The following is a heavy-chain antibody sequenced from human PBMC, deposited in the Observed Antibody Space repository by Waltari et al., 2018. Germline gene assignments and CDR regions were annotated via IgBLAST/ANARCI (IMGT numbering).Heavy chain of an antibody. V-gene: IGHV3-49*02. Sequence: EWVGVIRKRADGGTTKYAASVKGRLTISRDDSKSIAYLQMNSLKTEDTAVYYCTRVGLPKRGYYLEETHWGQGTLVTVSS. CDR2: IRKRADGGTT. J-gene: IGHJ4*02. CDR3: TRVGLPKRGYYLEETH. D-gene: IGHD3-22*01.